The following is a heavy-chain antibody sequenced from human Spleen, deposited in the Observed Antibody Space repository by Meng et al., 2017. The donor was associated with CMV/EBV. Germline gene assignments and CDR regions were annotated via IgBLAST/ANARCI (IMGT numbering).Heavy chain of an antibody. J-gene: IGHJ4*02. D-gene: IGHD5-12*01. V-gene: IGHV1-46*01. Sequence: SCRASGYTFAAYYMHWVRQAPGQGLEWMGVINPSGGSTSYAQKFQGRVTMTRDTSTSTVYMELSSLRSEDTTVYYCARYSGYDNDFDYWGQGTLVTVSS. CDR2: INPSGGST. CDR3: ARYSGYDNDFDY. CDR1: GYTFAAYY.